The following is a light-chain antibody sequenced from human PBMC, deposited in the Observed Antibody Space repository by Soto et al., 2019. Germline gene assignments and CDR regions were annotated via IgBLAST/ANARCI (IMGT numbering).Light chain of an antibody. V-gene: IGLV2-14*01. J-gene: IGLJ1*01. CDR2: DVS. CDR1: SSDVGAYNY. CDR3: CSYTSSSTYV. Sequence: QAVVTQPASVSGSPGQSITISCTGTSSDVGAYNYVSWFQQYPGKAPKLMIYDVSNRPSGVSNRFSGSKSGNTASLTISGLQAEDEADYYCCSYTSSSTYVFGTGTKVTVL.